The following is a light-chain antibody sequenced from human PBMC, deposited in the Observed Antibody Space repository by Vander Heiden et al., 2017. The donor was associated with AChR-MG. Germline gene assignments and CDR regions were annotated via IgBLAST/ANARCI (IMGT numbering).Light chain of an antibody. CDR3: VLYMGNGIRV. J-gene: IGLJ1*01. V-gene: IGLV8-61*01. CDR1: SGSVSTTYY. CDR2: STN. Sequence: QTVVTQEPSFSVSPGGTVTLTCGLSSGSVSTTYYPSWYQQTPGQAPRTLIYSTNSRSSGVPDRFSGSILGNKAALTITGAQADDESDYYCVLYMGNGIRVFGTGTKVTVL.